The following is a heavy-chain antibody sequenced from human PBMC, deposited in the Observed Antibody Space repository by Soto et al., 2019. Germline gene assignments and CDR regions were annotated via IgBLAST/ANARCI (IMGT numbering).Heavy chain of an antibody. Sequence: QVQLVQSGAEVKKPGSSVKVSCKASGGTFSNYAISWVRQAPGQGLEWMGGIIPMFGTANYAEKFQGRVTITADESTSATYMELSSLRSEDTAVSYCARVAWNYGHGGPSTQNWFDPWGQGTLVTVSS. CDR2: IIPMFGTA. V-gene: IGHV1-69*12. D-gene: IGHD1-7*01. CDR3: ARVAWNYGHGGPSTQNWFDP. CDR1: GGTFSNYA. J-gene: IGHJ5*02.